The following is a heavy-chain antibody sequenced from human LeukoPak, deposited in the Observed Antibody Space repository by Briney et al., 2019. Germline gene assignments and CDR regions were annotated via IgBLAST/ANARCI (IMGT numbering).Heavy chain of an antibody. CDR1: GYTFTGYY. Sequence: ASVKVSCKASGYTFTGYYMHWVRQAPGQGLEWMGRINPNSGGTNYAQKFQGRVTMTRDTSISTAYMELSRLRSDDTAVYYCARWAGACTNGVYYTKTPGFDPWGQGTLVTVSS. D-gene: IGHD2-8*01. CDR2: INPNSGGT. CDR3: ARWAGACTNGVYYTKTPGFDP. V-gene: IGHV1-2*06. J-gene: IGHJ5*02.